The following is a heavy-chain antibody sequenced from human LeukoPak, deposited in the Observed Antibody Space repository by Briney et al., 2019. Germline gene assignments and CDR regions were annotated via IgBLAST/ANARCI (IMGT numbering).Heavy chain of an antibody. CDR3: VTKLYVSHHTHAFDI. Sequence: PGGSLRLSCAVSGFSFSSYAMSWVRQAPGKGLDWVSAISGSGTTIYYADAVRGRFTISRDNSKNTGYLQMNSLRAEDTALYYCVTKLYVSHHTHAFDIWGQGTMVTVSP. D-gene: IGHD3-16*01. CDR1: GFSFSSYA. J-gene: IGHJ3*02. CDR2: ISGSGTTI. V-gene: IGHV3-23*01.